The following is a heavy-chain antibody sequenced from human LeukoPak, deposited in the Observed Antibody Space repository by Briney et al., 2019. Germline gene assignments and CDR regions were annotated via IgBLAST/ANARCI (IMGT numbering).Heavy chain of an antibody. J-gene: IGHJ3*02. D-gene: IGHD2-2*01. Sequence: PGGSLRLSCAASGFTFSSYNMNWVRQAPGKGLEWVSRINTDGSSTSYADSVKGRFTISRDNSKNTLYLQMNSLRAEDTALYYCAKVPRHTSYCSSTSCLDAFDIWGQGTMVTVSS. V-gene: IGHV3-74*01. CDR1: GFTFSSYN. CDR3: AKVPRHTSYCSSTSCLDAFDI. CDR2: INTDGSST.